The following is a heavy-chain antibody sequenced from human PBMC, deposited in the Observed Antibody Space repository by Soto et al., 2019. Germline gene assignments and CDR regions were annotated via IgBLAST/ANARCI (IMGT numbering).Heavy chain of an antibody. D-gene: IGHD6-19*01. CDR2: ISGSGGST. J-gene: IGHJ6*02. V-gene: IGHV3-23*01. CDR3: ANSVAYYYYYGMDV. CDR1: GFTFSSYA. Sequence: GGSLRLSCAASGFTFSSYAMSWVRQAPGKGLEWVSAISGSGGSTYYADSVKGRFTISRDNSKNTLYLQMNSLRAEDTAVYYCANSVAYYYYYGMDVWGQGTTVTVSS.